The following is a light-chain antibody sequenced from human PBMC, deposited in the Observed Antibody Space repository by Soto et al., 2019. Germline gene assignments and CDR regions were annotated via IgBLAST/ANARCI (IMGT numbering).Light chain of an antibody. Sequence: IQLTQSPSSLSASVGDRVTITCRASQGISSYLAWYQQKPGKAPKLLIYAASTLQSGVPSRFSGSGSGTDFTLTISSLQPEDFATYYCQQYGSSPPVTFGGGTKVEIK. CDR2: AAS. CDR3: QQYGSSPPVT. CDR1: QGISSY. V-gene: IGKV1-9*01. J-gene: IGKJ4*01.